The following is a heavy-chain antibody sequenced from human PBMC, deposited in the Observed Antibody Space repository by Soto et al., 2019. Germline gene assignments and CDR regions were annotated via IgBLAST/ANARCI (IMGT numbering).Heavy chain of an antibody. V-gene: IGHV1-3*01. J-gene: IGHJ6*02. CDR1: GYTFTTYP. D-gene: IGHD3-10*01. Sequence: QVQLVQSGAEVKKPGASVRVSCKASGYTFTTYPIHWVRQAPGQGLEWMGWIDAGNGYTKSSQRFQGRLTIPRDTSATTAYMELSSLRSEDTAVYYCTAWFGEFFYTMDVWGQGTTVTVSS. CDR2: IDAGNGYT. CDR3: TAWFGEFFYTMDV.